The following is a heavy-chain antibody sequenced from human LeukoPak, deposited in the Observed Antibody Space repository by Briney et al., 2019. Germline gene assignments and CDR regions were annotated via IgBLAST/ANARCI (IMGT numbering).Heavy chain of an antibody. Sequence: ASVKVSCKASGGTFSSYAISWVRQAPGQGLEWMGRIIPILGIANYAQKFQGRVTITADKSTSTAYMELSSLRSEDTAVYYCARDGVYGDYGYWGQGTLVTVSS. CDR3: ARDGVYGDYGY. CDR1: GGTFSSYA. V-gene: IGHV1-69*04. J-gene: IGHJ4*02. D-gene: IGHD4-17*01. CDR2: IIPILGIA.